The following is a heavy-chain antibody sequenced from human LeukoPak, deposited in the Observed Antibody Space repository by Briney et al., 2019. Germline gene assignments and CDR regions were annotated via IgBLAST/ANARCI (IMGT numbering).Heavy chain of an antibody. J-gene: IGHJ3*02. V-gene: IGHV4-4*07. D-gene: IGHD4-17*01. CDR3: ARGGYYGDYVYDAFDI. CDR2: IYTSGSP. Sequence: SETLSLTCTVSGGSISSYYWSWIRQPAGKGLEWIGRIYTSGSPNYNPSLKSRVTMSVDTSKNQFSLKLSSVTAADTAVYYCARGGYYGDYVYDAFDIWGQGTMVTVSS. CDR1: GGSISSYY.